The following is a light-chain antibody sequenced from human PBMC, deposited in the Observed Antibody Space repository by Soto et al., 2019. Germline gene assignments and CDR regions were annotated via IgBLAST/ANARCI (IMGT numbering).Light chain of an antibody. CDR2: GAS. J-gene: IGKJ5*01. CDR3: QHLKSYPIL. V-gene: IGKV1-6*01. CDR1: QVIRND. Sequence: AIQMTQSPSSLSASVGERVTITCRASQVIRNDLGWYQQKPGKDPKLLINGASNVQRGVPSRFSGSGSGTELTLTITSLQPEDFASYYCQHLKSYPILFGQGKRLKMK.